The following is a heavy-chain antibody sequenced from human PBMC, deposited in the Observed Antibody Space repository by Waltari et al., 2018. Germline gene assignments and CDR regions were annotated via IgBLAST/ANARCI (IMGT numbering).Heavy chain of an antibody. CDR1: GGSISSSSYY. CDR2: IYYSGST. J-gene: IGHJ3*02. CDR3: ARDSPDPESAFDI. Sequence: QLQLQESGPGLVKPSETLSLTCTVSGGSISSSSYYWGWIRQPPGTGLEWIGSIYYSGSTYYNPSRKRRVTISVDTSKSQFSLKLSSVTAADTAVYYCARDSPDPESAFDIWGQGTMVTVSS. V-gene: IGHV4-39*07.